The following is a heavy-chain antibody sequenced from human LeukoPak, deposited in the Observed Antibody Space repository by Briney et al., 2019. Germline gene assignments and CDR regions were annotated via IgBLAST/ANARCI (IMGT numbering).Heavy chain of an antibody. D-gene: IGHD6-6*01. Sequence: GGSLRLSCAASGFTFSSYAMHWVRQAPGKGLEWVAVISYDGSNKYYADSVKGRFTISRDNSKNTLYLQMSSLRAGDTAVYYCARAPIAARPNWYFDYWGQGSLVTVSS. CDR2: ISYDGSNK. J-gene: IGHJ4*02. V-gene: IGHV3-30-3*01. CDR3: ARAPIAARPNWYFDY. CDR1: GFTFSSYA.